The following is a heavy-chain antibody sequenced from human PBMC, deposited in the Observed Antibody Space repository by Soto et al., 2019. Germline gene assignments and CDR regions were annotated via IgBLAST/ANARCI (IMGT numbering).Heavy chain of an antibody. V-gene: IGHV1-69*02. D-gene: IGHD3-22*01. CDR3: AKGADSRGSESASDI. J-gene: IGHJ3*02. Sequence: QVQLVQSGAEVKKPGSSVKVSCKVSGGTFRTYPFSWVRQAPGQGLEWMGRIIPILNIIDYSQKFQGRVTITADKTTSTAYMDLNSLRSEDTAVYYWAKGADSRGSESASDIWGQGTMVTVSS. CDR2: IIPILNII. CDR1: GGTFRTYP.